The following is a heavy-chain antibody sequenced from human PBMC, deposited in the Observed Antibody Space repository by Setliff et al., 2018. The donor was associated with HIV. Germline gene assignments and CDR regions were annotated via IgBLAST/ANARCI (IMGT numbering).Heavy chain of an antibody. CDR1: GFIFSDYA. D-gene: IGHD1-26*01. Sequence: GGSLRLSCAASGFIFSDYAMTWVRQAPGKGLEWVANINEDGSEDYYADSVKGRFTISRDNAKDSVYLEINGLRVDDMGIYFCARPIEWGHPARFDSWGQGTVVTVSS. CDR3: ARPIEWGHPARFDS. J-gene: IGHJ5*01. CDR2: INEDGSED. V-gene: IGHV3-7*03.